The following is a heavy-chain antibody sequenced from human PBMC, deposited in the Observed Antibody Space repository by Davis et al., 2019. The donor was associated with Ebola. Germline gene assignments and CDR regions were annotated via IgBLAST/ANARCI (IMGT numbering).Heavy chain of an antibody. CDR1: GFTLSTCG. CDR3: AKGDDSGWYGFDY. J-gene: IGHJ4*02. Sequence: GESLKISCAASGFTLSTCGLSWVRQAPGKGLEWVAAFSGRSGRTYFADSVKGRFTISRDSSEDTVYLQMNSLRSEDTAVYYCAKGDDSGWYGFDYWGQGALVTVSS. D-gene: IGHD6-19*01. V-gene: IGHV3-23*01. CDR2: FSGRSGRT.